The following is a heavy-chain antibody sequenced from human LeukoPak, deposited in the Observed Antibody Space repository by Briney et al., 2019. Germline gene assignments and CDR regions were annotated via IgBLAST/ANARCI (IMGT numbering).Heavy chain of an antibody. Sequence: ASVKVSCKASGYTFTGYYMHWVRQAPGQGLEWMGWINPNSGGTNFAQKFQGRVTMTRDTSISTAYMELSSLRSDDTAVYYCASVYSSGWYFDYWGQGTLVTVSS. CDR3: ASVYSSGWYFDY. V-gene: IGHV1-2*02. J-gene: IGHJ4*02. D-gene: IGHD6-19*01. CDR2: INPNSGGT. CDR1: GYTFTGYY.